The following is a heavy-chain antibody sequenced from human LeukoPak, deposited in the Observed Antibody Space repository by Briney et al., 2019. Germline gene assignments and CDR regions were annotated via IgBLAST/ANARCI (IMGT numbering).Heavy chain of an antibody. V-gene: IGHV4-59*01. J-gene: IGHJ4*02. CDR3: ARPGYSSSWQYFDY. CDR1: GGSISSYY. Sequence: SETLSLTCTVSGGSISSYYWSWIRQPPGKGLEWIGYIYYSGSTNYNPSLKSRVTISVDTSKNQFSLKLSSMTAADTAVYYCARPGYSSSWQYFDYWGQGTLVTVSS. D-gene: IGHD6-13*01. CDR2: IYYSGST.